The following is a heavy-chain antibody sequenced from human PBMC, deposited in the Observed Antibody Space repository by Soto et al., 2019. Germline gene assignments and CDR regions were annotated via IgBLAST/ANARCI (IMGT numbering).Heavy chain of an antibody. J-gene: IGHJ4*02. CDR2: IYYSGST. V-gene: IGHV4-39*01. CDR3: ARTRYYYDSSGYYYFDY. D-gene: IGHD3-22*01. Sequence: ASETLSLTCTVSGGSISSSSYYWGWIRQPPGKGLEWIGSIYYSGSTYYNPSLKSRVTISVDTSKNQFSLKLSSVTAADMAVYYCARTRYYYDSSGYYYFDYWGQGTLVTVSS. CDR1: GGSISSSSYY.